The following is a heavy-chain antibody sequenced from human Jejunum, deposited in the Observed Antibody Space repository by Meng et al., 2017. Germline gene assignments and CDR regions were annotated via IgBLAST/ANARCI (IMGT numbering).Heavy chain of an antibody. D-gene: IGHD5-18*01. Sequence: EVQRLESGGGVVQPGGSLRRSGAASGFTFSSHAMSWGRQAPGKGLEWVSGISGSGGSTYYADSVKGRFTISRDNSKNTLYLQMNSLRAEDTAVYYCAKDRAIQLWSSFDYWGQGTLVTVSS. CDR3: AKDRAIQLWSSFDY. J-gene: IGHJ4*02. V-gene: IGHV3-23*01. CDR2: ISGSGGST. CDR1: GFTFSSHA.